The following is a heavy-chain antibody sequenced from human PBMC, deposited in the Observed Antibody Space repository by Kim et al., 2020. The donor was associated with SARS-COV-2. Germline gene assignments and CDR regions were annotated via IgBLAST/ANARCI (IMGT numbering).Heavy chain of an antibody. CDR2: ISYDGSNK. D-gene: IGHD1-20*01. Sequence: GGSLRLSCAASGFTFSSYAMHWVRQAPGKGLEWVAVISYDGSNKYYADSVKGRFTISRDNSKNTLYLQMNSLRAEDTAVYYCARDLSSITGTKGHAFDIWGQGTMVTVSS. CDR1: GFTFSSYA. CDR3: ARDLSSITGTKGHAFDI. J-gene: IGHJ3*02. V-gene: IGHV3-30-3*01.